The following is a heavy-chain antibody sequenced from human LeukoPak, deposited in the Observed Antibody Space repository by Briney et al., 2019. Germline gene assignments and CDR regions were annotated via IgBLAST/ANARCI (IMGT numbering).Heavy chain of an antibody. CDR3: ARLGRYDFWSGYYYYYYYYMDV. J-gene: IGHJ6*03. V-gene: IGHV4-39*01. CDR2: IYYSGST. D-gene: IGHD3-3*01. Sequence: SETLSLTCTVSGGSISSSSYYWGWIRQPPGKGLEWIGSIYYSGSTYYNPSLKSRVTISVDTSKNQFSLKLSSVTAADTAVYYCARLGRYDFWSGYYYYYYYYMDVWGKGTTVTVSS. CDR1: GGSISSSSYY.